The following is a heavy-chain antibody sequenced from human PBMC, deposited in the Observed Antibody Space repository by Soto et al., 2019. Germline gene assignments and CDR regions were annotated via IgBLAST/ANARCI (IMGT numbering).Heavy chain of an antibody. D-gene: IGHD1-7*01. CDR3: AIPLARTTPFDY. Sequence: PGESLKISCRASGYTFTNYYIAWVRQVPGKGLEWMGRIDPSDSYIKYSPSFEGHVTMSVDKSISTAFLQWSRLEASDTAMYFCAIPLARTTPFDYWGQGSLVTVSS. CDR1: GYTFTNYY. J-gene: IGHJ4*02. CDR2: IDPSDSYI. V-gene: IGHV5-10-1*01.